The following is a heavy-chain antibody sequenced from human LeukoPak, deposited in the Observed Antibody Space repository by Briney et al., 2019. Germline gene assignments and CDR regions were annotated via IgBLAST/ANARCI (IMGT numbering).Heavy chain of an antibody. V-gene: IGHV1-46*01. Sequence: ASVKVSCKASGYTFTSYYMHWVRQAPGQGLEWMGIINPSGGSTSYAQKFQGRVTMTRDTSTCTVYMELSSLRSEDTAVYYCARARYGSGSYQGDNWFDPWGQGTLVTVSS. CDR3: ARARYGSGSYQGDNWFDP. D-gene: IGHD3-10*01. CDR1: GYTFTSYY. J-gene: IGHJ5*02. CDR2: INPSGGST.